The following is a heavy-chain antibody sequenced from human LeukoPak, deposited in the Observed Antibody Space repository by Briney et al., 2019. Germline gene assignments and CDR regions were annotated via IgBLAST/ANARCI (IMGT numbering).Heavy chain of an antibody. CDR1: GFTFNTFN. V-gene: IGHV3-21*01. CDR2: ITSGGGYI. J-gene: IGHJ4*02. Sequence: PGGSLRLSCAASGFTFNTFNMNWVRQAPGKGLEWVSSITSGGGYIYYADSVKGRFTTSRDNVKNSLSLQLNSLRVEDTAVYYCARGHYDVLAASYKWTPDYWGQGTLVTVSS. CDR3: ARGHYDVLAASYKWTPDY. D-gene: IGHD3-9*01.